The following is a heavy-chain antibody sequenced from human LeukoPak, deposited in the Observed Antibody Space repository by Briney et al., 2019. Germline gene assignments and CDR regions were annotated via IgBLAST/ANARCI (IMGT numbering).Heavy chain of an antibody. CDR1: GGSFSGYY. V-gene: IGHV4-34*01. CDR3: ARKPYYDSSGYRGWANVDAFDI. D-gene: IGHD3-22*01. Sequence: SETLSLTCAVYGGSFSGYYWSWIRQAPGKGLEWIGEINHSGSTNYNPSLKSRVTISVDTSKNQFSLKLSSVTAADTAVYYCARKPYYDSSGYRGWANVDAFDIWGQGTMVTVSS. J-gene: IGHJ3*02. CDR2: INHSGST.